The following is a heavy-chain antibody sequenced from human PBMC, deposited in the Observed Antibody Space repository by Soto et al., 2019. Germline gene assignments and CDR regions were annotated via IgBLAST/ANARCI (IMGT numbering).Heavy chain of an antibody. D-gene: IGHD2-21*02. V-gene: IGHV1-2*02. CDR3: ASRGYCGGDCFSY. CDR1: GYTFTGYY. CDR2: INPNTGGT. J-gene: IGHJ4*02. Sequence: QVQLVQSGAEVKKPGASVKVSCKASGYTFTGYYIHWVRQAPGQGLEWMGWINPNTGGTNYPQNFQGRVTITSDTSISTAYMELSRLRSDDTAVYYCASRGYCGGDCFSYWGQGTLVTVSS.